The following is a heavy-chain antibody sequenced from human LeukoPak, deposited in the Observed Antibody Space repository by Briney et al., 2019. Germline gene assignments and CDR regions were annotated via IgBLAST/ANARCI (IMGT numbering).Heavy chain of an antibody. J-gene: IGHJ4*02. CDR1: GCTFSSYA. CDR3: ARGPQLWLLSYFDY. CDR2: IIPIFGRA. D-gene: IGHD5-18*01. V-gene: IGHV1-69*05. Sequence: SVKVSCKASGCTFSSYAISWVRQAPGQGLEWMGEIIPIFGRANYAQKFQRRVTITTDESTNTANMELSSLRSEDTAVYYCARGPQLWLLSYFDYWGLGTLVTVSS.